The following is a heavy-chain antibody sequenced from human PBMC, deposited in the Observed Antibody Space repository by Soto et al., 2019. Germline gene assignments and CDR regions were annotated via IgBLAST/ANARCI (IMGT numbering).Heavy chain of an antibody. CDR1: GYTFTVYY. D-gene: IGHD1-26*01. Sequence: ASVKVSCKASGYTFTVYYMHWVRQAPGQGLEWMGWINPKSGGTMYPQKFQGRVTMTWDTSISKAYMALTRLRSDDTAVYYCARDLAKGGGSAGFDYWGQGTLVTAPQ. CDR3: ARDLAKGGGSAGFDY. V-gene: IGHV1-2*02. J-gene: IGHJ4*02. CDR2: INPKSGGT.